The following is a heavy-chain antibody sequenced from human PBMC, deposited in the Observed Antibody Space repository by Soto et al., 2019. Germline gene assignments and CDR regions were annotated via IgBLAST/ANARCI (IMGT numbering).Heavy chain of an antibody. CDR3: AKGGANWYFDY. V-gene: IGHV3-23*01. D-gene: IGHD1-1*01. J-gene: IGHJ4*02. CDR1: GFSFSSFP. CDR2: IMRSGGRT. Sequence: EVQLLESGGGLVQPGGSLRLSCAASGFSFSSFPMSWVRQAPGKGLESVSVIMRSGGRTYYSDSVQGRFTISRDDSKSTVFLQTTSLRADDTATYYCAKGGANWYFDYRGQGTLVTVTS.